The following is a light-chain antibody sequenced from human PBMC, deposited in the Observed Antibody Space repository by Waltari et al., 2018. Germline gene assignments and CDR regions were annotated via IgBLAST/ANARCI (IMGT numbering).Light chain of an antibody. CDR1: QSVSRY. Sequence: EIVLTQSPGTLSLSPGERATLSCRASQSVSRYLAWYQQKPGQAPRLLIYGASSRAPGIPDRFSGSGSGTDFSLTISRLEPEDFAVYYCQNHERLPAVFDQGTKVEIK. V-gene: IGKV3-20*01. J-gene: IGKJ1*01. CDR2: GAS. CDR3: QNHERLPAV.